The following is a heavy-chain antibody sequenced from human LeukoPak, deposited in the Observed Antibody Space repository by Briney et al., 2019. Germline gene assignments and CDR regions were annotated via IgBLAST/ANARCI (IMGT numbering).Heavy chain of an antibody. CDR2: INPNSGGT. D-gene: IGHD5/OR15-5a*01. CDR3: ARDVYPQGADY. CDR1: GYTFTGYY. J-gene: IGHJ4*02. V-gene: IGHV1-2*02. Sequence: ASVKVSCKASGYTFTGYYMHWVRQAPGQGLEWMGWINPNSGGTNYAQKFQGRVTMTRDTSASTAYMELSSLRSEDTAVYYCARDVYPQGADYWGQGTLVTVSS.